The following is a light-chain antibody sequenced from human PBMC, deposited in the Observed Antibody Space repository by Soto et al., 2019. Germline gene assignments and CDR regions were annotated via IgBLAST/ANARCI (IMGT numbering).Light chain of an antibody. Sequence: QSLLTQPPSASGTPGQRVTISCSGSSSNIGSNYVYWYQQLPGTAPKLLIYRNNQRPSGVPDRFSGSKSGTSASLAISGLRSEDEADYYCAAWDDNLGANYVFGTGTKSPS. V-gene: IGLV1-47*01. J-gene: IGLJ1*01. CDR1: SSNIGSNY. CDR3: AAWDDNLGANYV. CDR2: RNN.